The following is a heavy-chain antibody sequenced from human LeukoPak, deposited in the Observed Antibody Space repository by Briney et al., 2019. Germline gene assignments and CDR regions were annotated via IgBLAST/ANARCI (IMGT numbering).Heavy chain of an antibody. CDR3: ARDRLQLQS. V-gene: IGHV4-59*01. Sequence: NPSETLSLTCTVSGGSISSNYWSWIRQPPGKGLEWIGYIYYSGSTNFNPSLKSRVTISVDTSKNQFSPKLSSVTAADTAVYYCARDRLQLQSWGQGTLVTVSS. J-gene: IGHJ5*02. D-gene: IGHD1-1*01. CDR2: IYYSGST. CDR1: GGSISSNY.